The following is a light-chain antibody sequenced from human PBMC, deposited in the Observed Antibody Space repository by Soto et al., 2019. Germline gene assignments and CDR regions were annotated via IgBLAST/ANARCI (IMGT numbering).Light chain of an antibody. J-gene: IGKJ1*01. V-gene: IGKV3-20*01. CDR3: QQYSSSPWT. Sequence: EIVLTQSPGTLSLSPGERATLSCRASQSVSSSYLAWYQQKPGQAPRLLIYGASSRATGIPDRFSGSGSGTDFTLTISRLEPTDFAVYFCQQYSSSPWTFGQGTQVEIK. CDR2: GAS. CDR1: QSVSSSY.